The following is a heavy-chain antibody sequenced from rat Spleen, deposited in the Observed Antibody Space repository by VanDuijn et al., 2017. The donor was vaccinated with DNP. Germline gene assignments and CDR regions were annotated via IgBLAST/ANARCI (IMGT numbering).Heavy chain of an antibody. V-gene: IGHV5S13*01. J-gene: IGHJ2*01. D-gene: IGHD4-3*01. CDR3: ARWNSGHFDY. CDR1: GFTFSNYG. Sequence: EVQLVESGGGLVQPGRSLKLSCAASGFTFSNYGMAWVRQAPTKGLEWVASISTAGGNTYYRDSVKGRFTISRDNAKNTLYLQMNSLRSEDMATYYCARWNSGHFDYWGQGVMVPVSS. CDR2: ISTAGGNT.